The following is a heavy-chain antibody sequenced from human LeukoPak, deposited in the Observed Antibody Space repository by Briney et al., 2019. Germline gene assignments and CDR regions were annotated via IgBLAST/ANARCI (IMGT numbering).Heavy chain of an antibody. V-gene: IGHV4-59*12. CDR3: ARGLVSCSGGSCYRRNYYFDY. CDR1: GGSINSYY. CDR2: ISHSGST. J-gene: IGHJ4*02. D-gene: IGHD2-15*01. Sequence: SETLSLTCTVSGGSINSYYWSWIRQPPGKGLEWIGYISHSGSTNYKPSLKSRVTISVDTSKNQFSLKLSSVTAADTAVYYCARGLVSCSGGSCYRRNYYFDYWGQGTLVTVSS.